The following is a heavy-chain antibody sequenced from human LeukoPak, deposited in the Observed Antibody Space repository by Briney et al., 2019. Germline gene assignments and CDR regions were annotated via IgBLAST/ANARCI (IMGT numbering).Heavy chain of an antibody. CDR1: GFTFSHYP. Sequence: GGSLRLSCAASGFTFSHYPMHWVRQAPGKGLEWVANIKQDGSEKYYVDSVKGRFTISRDNAKNSLYLQMNSLRAEDTAVYYCARDLYYYDSSGYRRRDLFDYWGQGTLVTVSS. CDR3: ARDLYYYDSSGYRRRDLFDY. D-gene: IGHD3-22*01. J-gene: IGHJ4*02. V-gene: IGHV3-7*01. CDR2: IKQDGSEK.